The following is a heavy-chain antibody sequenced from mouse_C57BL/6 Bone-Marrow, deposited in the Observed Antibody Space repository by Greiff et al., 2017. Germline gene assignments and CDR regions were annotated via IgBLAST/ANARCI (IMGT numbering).Heavy chain of an antibody. D-gene: IGHD2-2*01. CDR2: IHPNSGST. V-gene: IGHV1-64*01. J-gene: IGHJ1*03. CDR1: GYTFTSYW. CDR3: ARRGGYGGYFDV. Sequence: QVQLQQPGAELVKPGASVKLSCKASGYTFTSYWMHWVKQRPGQGLEWIGMIHPNSGSTNYNEKFKSKATLTVDKSSSTAYMQLSSLTSEDSAVYYWARRGGYGGYFDVWGTGTTVTVSS.